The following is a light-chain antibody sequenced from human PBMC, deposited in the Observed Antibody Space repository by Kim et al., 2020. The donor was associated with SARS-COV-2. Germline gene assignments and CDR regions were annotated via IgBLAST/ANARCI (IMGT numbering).Light chain of an antibody. Sequence: EIVLTQSPATLSLSPGERATLSCGASQSVSSGYLAWYQQKPGLAPRLLIYDASSRATGIPDRFSGSGSGTDFTLTISRLEPEDFAVYFCQQYGSSPRTFGQGTKVDIK. CDR3: QQYGSSPRT. CDR2: DAS. J-gene: IGKJ1*01. CDR1: QSVSSGY. V-gene: IGKV3D-20*01.